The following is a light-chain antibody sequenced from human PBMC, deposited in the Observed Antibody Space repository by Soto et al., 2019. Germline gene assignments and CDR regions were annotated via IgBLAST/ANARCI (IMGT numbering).Light chain of an antibody. J-gene: IGKJ2*01. CDR2: KVS. Sequence: DVVMTQSPLSLPVTLGQPASISCRSSQSLAYSDGNTYLHWFQQRPGQSPRRLIYKVSNRHSGVPDIISGSGSGTDFTLESCRVESEGVGVYYRMQGTPTSPYTFGLWDKLEIK. CDR1: QSLAYSDGNTY. CDR3: MQGTPTSPYT. V-gene: IGKV2-30*01.